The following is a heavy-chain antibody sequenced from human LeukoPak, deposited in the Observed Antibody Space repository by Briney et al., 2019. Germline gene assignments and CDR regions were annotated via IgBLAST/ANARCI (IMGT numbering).Heavy chain of an antibody. Sequence: ASVKVSCKASGGTFSSYAISWVRQAPGQGLEWMGGIISIFGTANYAQKFQGRVTITADESTSTAYMELSSLRSEDTAVYYCARGKSYDILTGPRRGNWFDPWGQGTLVTVSA. CDR1: GGTFSSYA. CDR2: IISIFGTA. D-gene: IGHD3-9*01. V-gene: IGHV1-69*13. J-gene: IGHJ5*02. CDR3: ARGKSYDILTGPRRGNWFDP.